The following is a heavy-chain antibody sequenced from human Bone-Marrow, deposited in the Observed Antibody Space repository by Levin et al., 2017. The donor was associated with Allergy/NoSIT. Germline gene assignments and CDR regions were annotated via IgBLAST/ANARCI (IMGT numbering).Heavy chain of an antibody. V-gene: IGHV1-18*01. D-gene: IGHD6-13*01. CDR3: ARGGAAAGYDH. Sequence: AASVKVSCKASGYTFTSYDISWVRQAPGQGLEWMGWISTHKGNTNFAQKLQGRVTLTTDTFTSTASMDLRSLSSDDTAVYYCARGGAAAGYDHWGQGTLVTVSS. CDR2: ISTHKGNT. J-gene: IGHJ4*02. CDR1: GYTFTSYD.